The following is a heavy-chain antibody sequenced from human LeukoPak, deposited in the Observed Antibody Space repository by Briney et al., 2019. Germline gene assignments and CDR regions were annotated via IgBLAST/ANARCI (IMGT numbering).Heavy chain of an antibody. Sequence: GGSLRLPCTASGFTLSTYSMTWVRQAPGKGLECVSYISSSNRTIYYADSVKGRFTISRDSAKNSLYLQMNSLRAEDTAVYYCARTRSYSMDVWGKGTTVTVSS. V-gene: IGHV3-48*04. D-gene: IGHD3-3*01. CDR2: ISSSNRTI. J-gene: IGHJ6*03. CDR1: GFTLSTYS. CDR3: ARTRSYSMDV.